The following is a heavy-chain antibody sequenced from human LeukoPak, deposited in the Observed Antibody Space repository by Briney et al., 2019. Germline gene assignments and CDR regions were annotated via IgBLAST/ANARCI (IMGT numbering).Heavy chain of an antibody. CDR3: ARDGYSGYDSQDDY. D-gene: IGHD5-12*01. J-gene: IGHJ4*02. CDR1: GFTFDDYG. CDR2: INWNGGST. V-gene: IGHV3-20*04. Sequence: SGGSLRLSCAASGFTFDDYGMSWVRQAPGKGLEWVPGINWNGGSTGYGDSVKGRFTISRDNAKNSLYLQMNSLRAEDTALYYCARDGYSGYDSQDDYWGQGTLVTVSS.